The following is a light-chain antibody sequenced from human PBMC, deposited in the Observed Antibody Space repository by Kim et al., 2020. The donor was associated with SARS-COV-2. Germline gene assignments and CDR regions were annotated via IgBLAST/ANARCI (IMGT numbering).Light chain of an antibody. CDR1: QSLLYSSDNNTY. V-gene: IGKV4-1*01. CDR3: QQYYSTPPT. Sequence: ATINCRSSQSLLYSSDNNTYLAWYQQKSGQPPKLLIHWASTRESGVPDRCSGSGSGTDFTLSISNLQAEDVAVYSCQQYYSTPPTFGQGTRLEIK. CDR2: WAS. J-gene: IGKJ5*01.